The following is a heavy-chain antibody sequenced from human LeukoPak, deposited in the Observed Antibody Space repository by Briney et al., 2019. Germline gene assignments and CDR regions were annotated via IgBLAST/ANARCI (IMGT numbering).Heavy chain of an antibody. Sequence: GGSLRLSCAASGFIFSRYAMHWVRQAPGTGQEWVAVVWSDGTREYYIDFVKGRFTISRDNSKNTLYLQMNSLRAEDTAVYSCARGVAENGNPNYFDPWGRGTLVTVSS. CDR2: VWSDGTRE. J-gene: IGHJ5*02. D-gene: IGHD6-13*01. CDR1: GFIFSRYA. CDR3: ARGVAENGNPNYFDP. V-gene: IGHV3-33*01.